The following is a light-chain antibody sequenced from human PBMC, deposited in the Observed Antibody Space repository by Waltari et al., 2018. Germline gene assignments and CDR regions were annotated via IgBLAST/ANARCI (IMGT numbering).Light chain of an antibody. J-gene: IGLJ1*01. CDR1: RADLASYNT. CDR3: CSYTGSSTSYG. Sequence: QIALTQPASVSGSPGQSVTLSGTGARADLASYNTVSWYQHHPAKAPKLMIYEAVKRPSGVSNRFSGAKSVTTASLIISGLQADDEADYYCCSYTGSSTSYGCGSGTKVTVL. V-gene: IGLV2-23*01. CDR2: EAV.